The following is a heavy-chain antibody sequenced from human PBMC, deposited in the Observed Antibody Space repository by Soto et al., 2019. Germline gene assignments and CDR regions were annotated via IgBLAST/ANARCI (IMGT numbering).Heavy chain of an antibody. CDR3: ARSYYDSSGYSPIPFDY. D-gene: IGHD3-22*01. CDR2: IYYSGST. Sequence: QVQLQESGPGLVKPSQTLSLTCTVSGGSISSGGYYWSWIRQHPGKGLEWIGYIYYSGSTYYNPSLKSRVTISVDTSKNQFSLKLSSVTDADTAVYYCARSYYDSSGYSPIPFDYWGQGTLVTVSS. J-gene: IGHJ4*02. CDR1: GGSISSGGYY. V-gene: IGHV4-31*03.